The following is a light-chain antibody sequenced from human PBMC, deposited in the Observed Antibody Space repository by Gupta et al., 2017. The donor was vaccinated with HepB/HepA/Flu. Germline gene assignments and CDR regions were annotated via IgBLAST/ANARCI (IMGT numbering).Light chain of an antibody. CDR2: GKN. V-gene: IGLV3-19*01. Sequence: SSELTQDPAVSVALGQTVRITCQGDSLRNYYASWHQQKPGQAPVLVIYGKNKRPSGIPDRFSASNSGNTDSLTITGAQAEDEADYYCNSRDSITNHVIFGGGTKLTVL. J-gene: IGLJ2*01. CDR1: SLRNYY. CDR3: NSRDSITNHVI.